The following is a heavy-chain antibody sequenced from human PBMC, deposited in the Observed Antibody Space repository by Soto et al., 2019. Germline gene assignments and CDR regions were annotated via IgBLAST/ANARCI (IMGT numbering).Heavy chain of an antibody. CDR3: ARGRVSGYCSGGSCYHLDY. CDR2: MNPNSGNT. D-gene: IGHD2-15*01. CDR1: GYTFTSYD. V-gene: IGHV1-8*01. Sequence: QVQLVQSGAEVKEPGASVKVSCKASGYTFTSYDINWVRQATGQGLEWMGWMNPNSGNTGYAQKFQGRVTMTRNTSISTAYMELSRLRSEDTAVYYSARGRVSGYCSGGSCYHLDYWGQGTLVTVSS. J-gene: IGHJ4*02.